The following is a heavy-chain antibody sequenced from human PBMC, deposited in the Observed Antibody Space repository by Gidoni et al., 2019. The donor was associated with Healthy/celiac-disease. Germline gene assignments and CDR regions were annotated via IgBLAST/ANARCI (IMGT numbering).Heavy chain of an antibody. Sequence: EVQLVESGGGLVQPGGPLRLSCAAAGFTFSSYEMNWVRQAPGKGLEWVSYISSSGSTIYYADSVKGRFTISRDNAKNSLYLQMNSLRAEDTAVYYCARAYGSGSPWGQGTLVTVSS. CDR3: ARAYGSGSP. V-gene: IGHV3-48*03. CDR1: GFTFSSYE. D-gene: IGHD3-10*01. J-gene: IGHJ5*02. CDR2: ISSSGSTI.